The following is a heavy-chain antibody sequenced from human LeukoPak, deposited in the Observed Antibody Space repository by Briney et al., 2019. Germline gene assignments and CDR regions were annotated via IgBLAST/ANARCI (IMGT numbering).Heavy chain of an antibody. Sequence: GGSLRLSCAVSGFTFSSYGMHWVRQAPGKGLEWVAAISYDERDVYYADSVKGRFAISRDNSKDILYLQMNGLRLEDTAIYYCASLKEWLLLGGFDYWGQGALVTVSS. D-gene: IGHD3-22*01. V-gene: IGHV3-30*03. CDR2: ISYDERDV. J-gene: IGHJ4*02. CDR1: GFTFSSYG. CDR3: ASLKEWLLLGGFDY.